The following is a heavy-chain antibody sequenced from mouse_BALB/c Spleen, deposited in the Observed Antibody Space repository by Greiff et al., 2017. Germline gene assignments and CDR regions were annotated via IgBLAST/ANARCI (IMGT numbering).Heavy chain of an antibody. D-gene: IGHD2-1*01. CDR3: ARRGNYAFDY. Sequence: EVQGVESGGDLVKPGGSLKLSCAASGFTFSSYGMSWVRQTPDKRLEWVATISSGGSYTYYPDSVKGRFTISRDNAKNTLYLQMSSLKSEDTAMYYCARRGNYAFDYWGQGTTLTVSS. V-gene: IGHV5-6*01. CDR1: GFTFSSYG. CDR2: ISSGGSYT. J-gene: IGHJ2*01.